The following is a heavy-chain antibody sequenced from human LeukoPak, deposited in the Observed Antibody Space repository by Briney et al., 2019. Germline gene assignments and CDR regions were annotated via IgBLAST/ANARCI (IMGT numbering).Heavy chain of an antibody. CDR2: IKQDGSEK. CDR1: GFTFSSYW. Sequence: GGSLRLSCAASGFTFSSYWMSWVRQALGKRPDWVATIKQDGSEKYYVDSVKGRFAISRDNAKNSMYLQMNSLRAEDTAVYYCARVRYSYEGFDAFDIWGQGTMVTVSS. J-gene: IGHJ3*02. D-gene: IGHD5-18*01. CDR3: ARVRYSYEGFDAFDI. V-gene: IGHV3-7*05.